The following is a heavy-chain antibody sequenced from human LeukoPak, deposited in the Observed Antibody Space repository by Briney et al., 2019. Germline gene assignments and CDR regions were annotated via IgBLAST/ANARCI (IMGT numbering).Heavy chain of an antibody. J-gene: IGHJ3*02. CDR1: GFTFSSYE. CDR2: ISSSGSTI. CDR3: ARARDAFDI. V-gene: IGHV3-48*03. Sequence: GGSLRLSCAASGFTFSSYEMNWVRQAPEKGLEWVSYISSSGSTIYYADSVKGRFTISRDNAKNSLYLQMNSLRAEYTAVYYCARARDAFDIWGQGTMVTVSS.